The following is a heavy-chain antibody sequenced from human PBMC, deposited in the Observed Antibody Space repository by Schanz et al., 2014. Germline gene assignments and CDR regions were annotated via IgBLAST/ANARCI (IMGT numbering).Heavy chain of an antibody. CDR3: ARDQSPYTNSSDVRYFDY. V-gene: IGHV1-18*01. Sequence: QVHLVQSGAEVKKPGTSVKVSCKASGYTFTDYGVIWVRQAPGQGLEWMGWISTSNGNTNYAQKLQGRVTMTADTSTSTAYMDLRSLRSDDTAVYYCARDQSPYTNSSDVRYFDYWGQGSRVTVSS. J-gene: IGHJ4*02. CDR2: ISTSNGNT. CDR1: GYTFTDYG. D-gene: IGHD6-6*01.